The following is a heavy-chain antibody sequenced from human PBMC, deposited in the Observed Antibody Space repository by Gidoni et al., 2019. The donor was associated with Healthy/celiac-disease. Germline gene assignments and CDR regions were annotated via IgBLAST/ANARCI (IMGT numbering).Heavy chain of an antibody. Sequence: QVQLVQSGAEVKKPGSSVNVSCKAAGGTFSSYAISWVRQAPGQGLEWMGGSIPIFGTANYAKKFQGRVTITADKSTSTAYMELSSLRSEDTAVYYCARRWGVPAAIGYNWNYGWFDPWGQGTLVTVSS. CDR2: SIPIFGTA. J-gene: IGHJ5*02. D-gene: IGHD1-7*01. CDR3: ARRWGVPAAIGYNWNYGWFDP. CDR1: GGTFSSYA. V-gene: IGHV1-69*06.